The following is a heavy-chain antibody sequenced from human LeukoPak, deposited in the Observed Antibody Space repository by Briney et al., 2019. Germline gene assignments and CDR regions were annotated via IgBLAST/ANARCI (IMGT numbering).Heavy chain of an antibody. J-gene: IGHJ5*02. V-gene: IGHV1-69*05. CDR2: IIPIFGTA. Sequence: ASVKVSCKASGGTFSSYAISWVRQAPGQGLELMGRIIPIFGTANYAQKFQGRVTITTDESTSTAYMDLSSLRSEDTAVYYCARDRANLHWFDPWGQGTLVTVSS. CDR3: ARDRANLHWFDP. D-gene: IGHD4/OR15-4a*01. CDR1: GGTFSSYA.